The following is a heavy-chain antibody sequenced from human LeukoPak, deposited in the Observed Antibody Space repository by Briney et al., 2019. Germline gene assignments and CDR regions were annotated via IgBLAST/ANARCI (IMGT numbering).Heavy chain of an antibody. CDR3: AKDARDRLRFLEWSSFDY. CDR2: IRYDGSNK. D-gene: IGHD3-3*01. V-gene: IGHV3-30*02. CDR1: GFTFSSYG. J-gene: IGHJ4*02. Sequence: PGGSLRLSCAASGFTFSSYGMHWVRQAPGKGPEWVAFIRYDGSNKYYADSVKGRFTISRDNSKDTLYLQMNSLRAEDTAVYYCAKDARDRLRFLEWSSFDYWGQGTLVTVSS.